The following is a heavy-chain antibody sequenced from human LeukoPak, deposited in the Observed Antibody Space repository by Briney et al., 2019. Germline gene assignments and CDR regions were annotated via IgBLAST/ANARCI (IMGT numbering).Heavy chain of an antibody. J-gene: IGHJ4*02. CDR2: IYSSGST. CDR3: ANLPRGAY. D-gene: IGHD3-10*01. CDR1: GFTVSSNY. V-gene: IGHV3-53*01. Sequence: GGSLRLSCAASGFTVSSNYMTWVRQAPGKGLEWVSIIYSSGSTYYADSVKGRFTMSRDNSKNTVYLQINSLRADDTAVYHCANLPRGAYWGQGTLVTVSS.